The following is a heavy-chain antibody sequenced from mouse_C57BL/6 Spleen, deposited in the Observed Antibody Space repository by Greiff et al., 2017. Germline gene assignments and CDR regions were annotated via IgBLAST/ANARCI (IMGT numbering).Heavy chain of an antibody. CDR1: SFPFTSSG. D-gene: IGHD1-1*01. CDR2: IWRGGST. Sequence: VKLMESGPCLLHPSHPLPITCPVSSFPFTSSGVLCVRQSPGKGLEWLGVIWRGGSTDYHAAFISRLSISKDNSKSQVFFKMNSLQADDSAIYYCAKNGATPLIDVWGTGTMDTV. J-gene: IGHJ1*03. CDR3: AKNGATPLIDV. V-gene: IGHV2-2*01.